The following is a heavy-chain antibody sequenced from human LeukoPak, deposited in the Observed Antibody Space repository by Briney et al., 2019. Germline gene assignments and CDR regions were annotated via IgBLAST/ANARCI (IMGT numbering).Heavy chain of an antibody. D-gene: IGHD2-2*01. Sequence: ETLSLTCTVSGGSISSSSYYWGWIRQPPGKGLEWIGSIYYSGSTYYNPSLKGRVTISVDTSKNQFSLKLSSVTAADTAVYYCARHSPLWGVVVLAAHLNDYWGQGTLVTVSS. CDR3: ARHSPLWGVVVLAAHLNDY. CDR2: IYYSGST. J-gene: IGHJ4*02. V-gene: IGHV4-39*01. CDR1: GGSISSSSYY.